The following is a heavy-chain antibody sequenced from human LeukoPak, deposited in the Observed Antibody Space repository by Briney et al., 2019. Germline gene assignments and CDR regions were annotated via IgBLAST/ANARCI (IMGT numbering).Heavy chain of an antibody. CDR2: INGSTTYI. CDR3: VPSATDY. V-gene: IGHV3-21*01. D-gene: IGHD1-26*01. J-gene: IGHJ4*02. Sequence: GGSLRLSCAASGFNFSNYSMNWVRQAPGKGLDWVATINGSTTYIYYSESVKGRFIISRDNAKNSLSLQMNSLRVEDTGVYYCVPSATDYWGQGTLVTVSS. CDR1: GFNFSNYS.